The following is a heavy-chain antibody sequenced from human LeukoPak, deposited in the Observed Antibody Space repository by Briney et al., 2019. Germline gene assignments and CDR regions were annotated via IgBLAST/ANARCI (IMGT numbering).Heavy chain of an antibody. CDR3: ARASGRSTMIVGLDY. D-gene: IGHD3-22*01. CDR2: INPNSGGT. V-gene: IGHV1-2*02. Sequence: ASVKVSCKASGYTFTAYYMHWVRQAPGQVLEWMGWINPNSGGTNYAQTLQGRVTMTRATPTSTAYIELSRLTSDDPAVCYRARASGRSTMIVGLDYRGQGTLVTVSS. J-gene: IGHJ4*02. CDR1: GYTFTAYY.